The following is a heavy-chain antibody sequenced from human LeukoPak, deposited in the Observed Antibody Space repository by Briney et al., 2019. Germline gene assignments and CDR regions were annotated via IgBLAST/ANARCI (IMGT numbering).Heavy chain of an antibody. CDR1: GFTFSSYA. CDR2: ISGSGGST. CDR3: AKVNDFWSGYYYYYYMDV. D-gene: IGHD3-3*01. J-gene: IGHJ6*03. Sequence: PGGSLRLSCAASGFTFSSYAMSWVRQAPGKGLEWVSAISGSGGSTYYADSVKGRFTISRDNSKNTLYLQMNSLRAEDTAVYYCAKVNDFWSGYYYYYYMDVWGKGTTVTVSS. V-gene: IGHV3-23*01.